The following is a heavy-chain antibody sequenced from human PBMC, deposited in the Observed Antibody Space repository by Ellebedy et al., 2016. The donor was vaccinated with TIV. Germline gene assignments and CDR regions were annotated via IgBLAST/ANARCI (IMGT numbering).Heavy chain of an antibody. CDR2: IFRDGGTT. Sequence: PGGSLRLSCAASGFAFTTCAMSWVRQAPGKGLEWVSTIFRDGGTTYYADSVKGRFTISRDNSKDTLSLQLNSLRAEDTAVYYCAKLAGIHPWYFDHWGQGTLVPVSS. CDR1: GFAFTTCA. V-gene: IGHV3-23*01. J-gene: IGHJ4*02. D-gene: IGHD2-15*01. CDR3: AKLAGIHPWYFDH.